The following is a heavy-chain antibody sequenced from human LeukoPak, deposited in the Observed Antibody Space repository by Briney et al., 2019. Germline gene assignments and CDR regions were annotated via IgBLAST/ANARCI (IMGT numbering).Heavy chain of an antibody. CDR2: IYYSGST. J-gene: IGHJ4*02. Sequence: SETLSLTCSVSGGSISSYYWSWIRQPPGKGLEWIGYIYYSGSTNYNPSLKSRVTISVDTSKNQFSLKLSSVTAADTAVYYCAREKSSGWFGGPLEYCFDYWGQGTLVTVSS. CDR1: GGSISSYY. V-gene: IGHV4-59*01. CDR3: AREKSSGWFGGPLEYCFDY. D-gene: IGHD3-10*01.